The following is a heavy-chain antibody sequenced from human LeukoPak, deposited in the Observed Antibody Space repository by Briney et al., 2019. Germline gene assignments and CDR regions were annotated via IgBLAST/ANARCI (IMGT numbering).Heavy chain of an antibody. Sequence: GASVKVSCKASGYTFTGYYMHWVRQAPGQGLEWMGIINPSGGNTIYAQEFQGRVTMARDTSTSTVHMELSSLRSEDTAVYYCARGYDNSGYYSLRTTNWFDPWGQGTLVTVSS. V-gene: IGHV1-46*01. D-gene: IGHD3-22*01. CDR3: ARGYDNSGYYSLRTTNWFDP. CDR1: GYTFTGYY. CDR2: INPSGGNT. J-gene: IGHJ5*02.